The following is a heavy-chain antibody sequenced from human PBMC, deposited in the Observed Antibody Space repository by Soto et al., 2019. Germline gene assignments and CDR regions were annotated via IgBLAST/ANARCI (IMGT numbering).Heavy chain of an antibody. Sequence: PSETLSLTCTVSGGSISSGGYYWSWIRQHPGKGLEWIGYISYSGSTYYNPSLKSRVTISVDTSKNQFSLNLSSVTAADTAVYYCARAQGTYGGNTLVPWGQGTLVTVSS. D-gene: IGHD2-15*01. V-gene: IGHV4-31*03. CDR2: ISYSGST. CDR1: GGSISSGGYY. J-gene: IGHJ5*02. CDR3: ARAQGTYGGNTLVP.